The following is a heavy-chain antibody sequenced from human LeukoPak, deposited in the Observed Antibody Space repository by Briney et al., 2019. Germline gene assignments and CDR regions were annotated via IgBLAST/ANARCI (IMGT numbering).Heavy chain of an antibody. J-gene: IGHJ4*02. CDR2: INHSGST. CDR3: ARSRFRGYDLTF. CDR1: GGSFSGYY. D-gene: IGHD5-12*01. V-gene: IGHV4-34*01. Sequence: SETLSLTCAVYGGSFSGYYWNWIRQPPGKGLEWIGEINHSGSTNYNPSLKSRVTISVDTSKNQFSLKLSSVTAADTAVYYCARSRFRGYDLTFWGQGTLVTVSS.